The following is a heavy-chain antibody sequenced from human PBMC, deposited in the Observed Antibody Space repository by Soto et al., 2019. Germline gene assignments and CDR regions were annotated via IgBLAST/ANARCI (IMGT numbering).Heavy chain of an antibody. Sequence: SETLSLTCTVSGDSISSYYWSWIWQPQEKGLEWIGNIYYSGRTNYNPSLKSRVTISVDASKNQFSLKLSSVTAADTAVYYCARDFRDGYISLFDYWGLGTLVTVSS. V-gene: IGHV4-59*01. CDR3: ARDFRDGYISLFDY. CDR1: GDSISSYY. J-gene: IGHJ4*02. D-gene: IGHD6-25*01. CDR2: IYYSGRT.